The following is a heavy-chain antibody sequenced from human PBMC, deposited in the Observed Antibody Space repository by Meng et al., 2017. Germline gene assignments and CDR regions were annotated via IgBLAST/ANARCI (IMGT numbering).Heavy chain of an antibody. CDR2: IYYSGST. CDR1: GGSVSSGSYY. CDR3: ARDLQLWSNIYYYYYYGKDV. D-gene: IGHD5-18*01. V-gene: IGHV4-61*01. J-gene: IGHJ6*02. Sequence: SETLSLTCTVSGGSVSSGSYYWSWIRQPPGKGLEWIGYIYYSGSTNYNPSLKSRVTMSVDTSKNQFSLKLSSVTAADTAVYYCARDLQLWSNIYYYYYYGKDVWGQGTTVTVSS.